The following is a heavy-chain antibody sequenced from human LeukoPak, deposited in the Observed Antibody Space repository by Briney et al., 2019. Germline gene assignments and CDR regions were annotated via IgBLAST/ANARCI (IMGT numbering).Heavy chain of an antibody. J-gene: IGHJ4*02. D-gene: IGHD2-15*01. Sequence: GGSLRLSWAVSGFTFSSYAMSWVRQAPGKGLEWVSAISGSGGFTYYADSVKGRFTISRDNSKNTLYLQMNSLRAEDTAVYYCAKDAVRILILFDYWGQGTLVTASS. V-gene: IGHV3-23*01. CDR1: GFTFSSYA. CDR2: ISGSGGFT. CDR3: AKDAVRILILFDY.